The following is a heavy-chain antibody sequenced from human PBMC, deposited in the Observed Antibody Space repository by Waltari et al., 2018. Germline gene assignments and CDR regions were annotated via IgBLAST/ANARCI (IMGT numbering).Heavy chain of an antibody. J-gene: IGHJ3*02. Sequence: QVQLQQWGAGLLKPSETLSLTCAVYGGSFSGYYWSWLRQPPGKGLEWIGEINHSGSTNYNPSLKSRVTISVDTSKNQFSLKLSSVTAADTAVYYCARPRTPSYYYDSSAFDIWGQGTMVTVSS. CDR2: INHSGST. CDR1: GGSFSGYY. CDR3: ARPRTPSYYYDSSAFDI. V-gene: IGHV4-34*01. D-gene: IGHD3-22*01.